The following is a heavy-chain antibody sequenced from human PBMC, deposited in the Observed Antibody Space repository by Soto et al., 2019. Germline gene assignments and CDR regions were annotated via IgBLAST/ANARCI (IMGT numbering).Heavy chain of an antibody. J-gene: IGHJ4*02. D-gene: IGHD3-22*01. CDR1: GFTFNKYT. CDR2: VAYDGGYK. V-gene: IGHV3-30-3*01. CDR3: ARPANTYEYGISGSPSLLY. Sequence: QVQLVESGGGVVQPGRSLRLSCAASGFTFNKYTMHWVRQAPGKGLEWVAVVAYDGGYKYYADSVKGRFTISRDNSKNTLFLQMNSLRAADTAVYYCARPANTYEYGISGSPSLLYWGQGTLVTVSS.